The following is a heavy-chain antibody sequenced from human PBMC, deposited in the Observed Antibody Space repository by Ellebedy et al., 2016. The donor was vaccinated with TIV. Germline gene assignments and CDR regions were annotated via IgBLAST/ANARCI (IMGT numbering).Heavy chain of an antibody. Sequence: MPGGSLRLSCTVSGGSISSYYWSWIRQPPGKGLEWIGYIYYSGSTNYNPSLKSRVTISVDTSKNQFSLKLSSVTAADTAVYYCARDGSGYDSIGYYGMDVWGQGTTVTVSS. J-gene: IGHJ6*02. CDR2: IYYSGST. CDR3: ARDGSGYDSIGYYGMDV. CDR1: GGSISSYY. V-gene: IGHV4-59*01. D-gene: IGHD5-12*01.